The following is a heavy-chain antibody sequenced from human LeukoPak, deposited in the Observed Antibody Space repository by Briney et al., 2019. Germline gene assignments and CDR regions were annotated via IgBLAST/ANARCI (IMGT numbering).Heavy chain of an antibody. CDR2: IYYSGST. Sequence: SETLSLTCSVSGGSISTRSYYWGWIRQPPEKGLEWIGSIYYSGSTYYNPSLKSRVTISVDTSKNQFSLKLSSVTAADTAVYYCARWYSSGWAFDYWGQGTLVTVSS. CDR1: GGSISTRSYY. D-gene: IGHD6-19*01. CDR3: ARWYSSGWAFDY. J-gene: IGHJ4*02. V-gene: IGHV4-39*01.